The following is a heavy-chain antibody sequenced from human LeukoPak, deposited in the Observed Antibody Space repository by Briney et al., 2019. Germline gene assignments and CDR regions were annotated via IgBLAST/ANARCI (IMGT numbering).Heavy chain of an antibody. CDR3: ARVLGYCSGGSCYGFDP. V-gene: IGHV3-7*01. CDR2: IKEDGSEK. J-gene: IGHJ5*02. Sequence: GGSLRLSCAASGFAFSSYWMSWVRQAPGKGREWVANIKEDGSEKYYVDSVKGRFIISRDNAKNSLYLQMNSLRADDTAVYYCARVLGYCSGGSCYGFDPWGQGTLVTVSS. CDR1: GFAFSSYW. D-gene: IGHD2-15*01.